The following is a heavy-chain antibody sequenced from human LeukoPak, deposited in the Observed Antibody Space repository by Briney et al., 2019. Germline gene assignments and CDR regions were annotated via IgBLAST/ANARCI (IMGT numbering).Heavy chain of an antibody. D-gene: IGHD6-19*01. CDR1: GFPFSRYA. J-gene: IGHJ4*02. CDR2: ISGSGGRT. CDR3: AKEDSSGWNYYFDY. Sequence: GSLELSCAAPGFPFSRYAMRWVRPAPGKGLGWGSGISGSGGRTYYADSVKGRFTISRDNSKNTLHLQMNSLRAEDTAVYYCAKEDSSGWNYYFDYWGQGTLVSVSS. V-gene: IGHV3-23*01.